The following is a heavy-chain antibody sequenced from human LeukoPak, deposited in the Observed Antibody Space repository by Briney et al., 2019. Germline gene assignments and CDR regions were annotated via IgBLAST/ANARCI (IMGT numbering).Heavy chain of an antibody. CDR3: AKTRPLDSSSWSHGDY. J-gene: IGHJ4*02. V-gene: IGHV3-23*01. CDR2: ISGSGDST. Sequence: GGSLRLSCAASGFTISSYAMSWVRQAPGKGLEWVSAISGSGDSTYYGDSVKGRFTISRDNSKNTLYLQMNSLRAEDTAVYYCAKTRPLDSSSWSHGDYWGQGTLVTVSS. CDR1: GFTISSYA. D-gene: IGHD6-13*01.